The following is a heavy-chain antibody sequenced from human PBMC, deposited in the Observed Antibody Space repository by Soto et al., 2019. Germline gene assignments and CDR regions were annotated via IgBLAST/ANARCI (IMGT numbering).Heavy chain of an antibody. V-gene: IGHV1-18*04. CDR1: GYSFTSYG. CDR3: ARDNSQYDRPRAPRTGFHP. J-gene: IGHJ5*02. Sequence: SVKVSCKDSGYSFTSYGISWVRQAPGQGLERMGWISAYNGNTNYAQKLQGRVTMTTDTSTSTAYMELRSLRYDDTAVYYCARDNSQYDRPRAPRTGFHPWGQGNLVT. CDR2: ISAYNGNT. D-gene: IGHD3-16*01.